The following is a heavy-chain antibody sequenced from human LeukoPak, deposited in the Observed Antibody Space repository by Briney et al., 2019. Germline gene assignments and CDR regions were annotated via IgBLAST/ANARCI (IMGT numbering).Heavy chain of an antibody. Sequence: GGSLRLSCAASGFTFSSYEMNWVRQAPGKGLEWISYISSSGSTIYYADSVKGRFTISRDNAKNSLYLQMNSLRAEDTAVYYCARSSITMVRGVIKSTTSWYHYYNMDVWGKGTTVTVSS. V-gene: IGHV3-48*03. CDR2: ISSSGSTI. CDR3: ARSSITMVRGVIKSTTSWYHYYNMDV. CDR1: GFTFSSYE. D-gene: IGHD3-10*01. J-gene: IGHJ6*03.